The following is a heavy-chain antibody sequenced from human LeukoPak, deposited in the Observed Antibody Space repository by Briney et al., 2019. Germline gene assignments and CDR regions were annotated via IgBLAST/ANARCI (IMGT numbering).Heavy chain of an antibody. CDR1: GGSISSYY. Sequence: PSETLSLTCTVSGGSISSYYWSWIRQPPGKGLEWIGEINHSGSTNYNPSLKSRVTISVDTSKNQFSLKLSSVSAADTAVYYCARGLLGFGELLLWRDSGSTSPYYYGMDVWGKGTTVTVSS. J-gene: IGHJ6*04. CDR2: INHSGST. V-gene: IGHV4-34*01. CDR3: ARGLLGFGELLLWRDSGSTSPYYYGMDV. D-gene: IGHD3-10*01.